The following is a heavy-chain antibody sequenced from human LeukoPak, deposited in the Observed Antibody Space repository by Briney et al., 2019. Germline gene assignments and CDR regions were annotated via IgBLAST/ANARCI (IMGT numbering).Heavy chain of an antibody. J-gene: IGHJ5*02. CDR3: ARTSPVVPAAFDP. V-gene: IGHV1-69*13. D-gene: IGHD2-2*01. Sequence: SVKVSCKASGYTFTSYGISWVRQAPGQGLEWMGGIIPIFGTANYAQKFQGRVTITADESTSTAYMELSSLRSEDTAVYYCARTSPVVPAAFDPWGQGTLVTVSS. CDR1: GYTFTSYG. CDR2: IIPIFGTA.